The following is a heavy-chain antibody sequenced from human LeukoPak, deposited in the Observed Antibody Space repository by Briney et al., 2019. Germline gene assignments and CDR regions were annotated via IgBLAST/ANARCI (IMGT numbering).Heavy chain of an antibody. CDR3: ARVSGYCSGGSCPPVGI. CDR1: GGSISSGSYY. Sequence: SQTLSLTCTVSGGSISSGSYYWSWIRQPAGKGLEWIGRIYTSGSTNYNPSLKSRVTISVDTSENQFSLKLSSVTAADTAVYYCARVSGYCSGGSCPPVGIWGQGTMVTVSS. J-gene: IGHJ3*02. V-gene: IGHV4-61*02. D-gene: IGHD2-15*01. CDR2: IYTSGST.